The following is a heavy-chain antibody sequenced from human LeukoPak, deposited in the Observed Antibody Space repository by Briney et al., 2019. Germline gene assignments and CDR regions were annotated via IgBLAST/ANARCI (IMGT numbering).Heavy chain of an antibody. V-gene: IGHV1-8*03. CDR2: MNPNSGNT. CDR1: GYTFTSYD. J-gene: IGHJ5*02. D-gene: IGHD2-2*01. CDR3: ARSRFLVKGSSTSQNNWFDP. Sequence: ASVKVSCKASGYTFTSYDINWVRQATGQGLEWMGWMNPNSGNTGYAQKFQGRVTITRNTSISTAYMELSSLRSEDTAVYYCARSRFLVKGSSTSQNNWFDPWGQGTLVTVSS.